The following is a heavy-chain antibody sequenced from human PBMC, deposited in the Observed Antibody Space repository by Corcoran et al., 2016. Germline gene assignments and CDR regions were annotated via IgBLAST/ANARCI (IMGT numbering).Heavy chain of an antibody. J-gene: IGHJ5*02. Sequence: EVQLVESGGGLVKPGGSLRLSCVASGFTFSSYSMNWVRQAPGKGLEWVSSISSSSSYIYYADSVKGRFTISRDNAKNSLYLQMNSLRAEDTAVYYCARTRVVGRSWFDPWGQGTLVTVSS. CDR2: ISSSSSYI. V-gene: IGHV3-21*01. CDR1: GFTFSSYS. CDR3: ARTRVVGRSWFDP. D-gene: IGHD2-2*01.